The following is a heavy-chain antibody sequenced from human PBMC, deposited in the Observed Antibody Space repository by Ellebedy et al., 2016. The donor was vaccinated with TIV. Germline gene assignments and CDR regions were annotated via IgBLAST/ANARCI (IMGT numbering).Heavy chain of an antibody. CDR2: INAGNGNI. Sequence: ASVKVSXXASGYTFTNYVIHWVRQAPGQRLEWMGWINAGNGNIKYSQKFQGSVTITRDTSASTTYMELSSLRSEDTAVYYCARSYFGSGTNNFDYWGQGTLVTVSS. J-gene: IGHJ4*02. V-gene: IGHV1-3*01. CDR1: GYTFTNYV. D-gene: IGHD3-10*01. CDR3: ARSYFGSGTNNFDY.